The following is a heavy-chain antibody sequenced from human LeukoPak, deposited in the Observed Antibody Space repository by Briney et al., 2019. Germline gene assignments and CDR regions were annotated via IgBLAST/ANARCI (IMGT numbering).Heavy chain of an antibody. Sequence: GGSLRLSCAASGFTFSSYAMSWVRQAPGKGLEWVSAISGSGGSTYYADSVKGRFTISRDNSKNTLYLQMNSLRAEDTAVYYCAKDLSIATDYGDPKDWYFDLWGRGTLVTVSS. CDR2: ISGSGGST. D-gene: IGHD4-17*01. CDR3: AKDLSIATDYGDPKDWYFDL. V-gene: IGHV3-23*01. J-gene: IGHJ2*01. CDR1: GFTFSSYA.